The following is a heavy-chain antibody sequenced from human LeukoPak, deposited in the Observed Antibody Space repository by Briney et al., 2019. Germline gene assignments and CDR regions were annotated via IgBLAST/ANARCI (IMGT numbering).Heavy chain of an antibody. Sequence: GGSLRLSCAASGFTFSRYGMHWVRQAPGKGLEWVAVISYDGSNKYYADSVKGRFTISRDNSKNTLYLQMNSLRAEDTAVYYCAKEGSIVGVVIRPYYFDYWGQGTLVTVSS. D-gene: IGHD3-3*01. J-gene: IGHJ4*02. V-gene: IGHV3-30*18. CDR3: AKEGSIVGVVIRPYYFDY. CDR1: GFTFSRYG. CDR2: ISYDGSNK.